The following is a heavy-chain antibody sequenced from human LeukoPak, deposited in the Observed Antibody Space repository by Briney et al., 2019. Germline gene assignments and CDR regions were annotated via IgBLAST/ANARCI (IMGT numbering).Heavy chain of an antibody. CDR3: ARLYLRDHCSSTSCYGLYFVY. Sequence: SETLSLPCAVSGYSITSGYYWGWIRQPPGKGLEWIGSIYHSGSTYYNPSLKTRLTMSVDTSKNQFSLKLSSVTAADTAVYYCARLYLRDHCSSTSCYGLYFVYWGQGTLVTVSS. V-gene: IGHV4-38-2*01. CDR1: GYSITSGYY. J-gene: IGHJ4*02. D-gene: IGHD2-2*01. CDR2: IYHSGST.